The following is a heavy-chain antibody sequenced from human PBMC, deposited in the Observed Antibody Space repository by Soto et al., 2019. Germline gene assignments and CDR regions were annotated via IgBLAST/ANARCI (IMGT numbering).Heavy chain of an antibody. V-gene: IGHV3-74*01. CDR2: MNSDGSII. CDR1: GYTFGNHW. Sequence: GALRLSCAVAGYTFGNHWMHWVRQAPGKGLEWVSRMNSDGSIINYADSVKGRFTVSRDNAKNTLYLQMNSLRVEDTAVYYCATAEVDYWGPGTLVTVSS. CDR3: ATAEVDY. J-gene: IGHJ4*02.